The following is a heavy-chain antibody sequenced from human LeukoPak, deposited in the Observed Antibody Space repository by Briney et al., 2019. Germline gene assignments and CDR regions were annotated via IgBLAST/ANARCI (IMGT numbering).Heavy chain of an antibody. CDR1: GFTFSSYS. CDR2: ISSSSSYI. J-gene: IGHJ2*01. CDR3: ARSQGRRYFDL. Sequence: GGSLRLSCAASGFTFSSYSMNWVRQAPGKGLEWVSSISSSSSYIYYADSVKGRFTISRDNAKNSLYLQMNSLRAEDTAVYYCARSQGRRYFDLWGRSTLVTVSS. V-gene: IGHV3-21*01.